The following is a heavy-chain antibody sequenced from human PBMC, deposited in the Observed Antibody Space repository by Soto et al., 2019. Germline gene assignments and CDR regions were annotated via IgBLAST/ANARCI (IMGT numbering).Heavy chain of an antibody. D-gene: IGHD2-15*01. V-gene: IGHV4-34*01. J-gene: IGHJ6*03. CDR1: GGSFSGYY. CDR2: INHGGST. Sequence: SETLSLTCAVYGGSFSGYYWTWILQPPGKGLEWIGEINHGGSTNYNPSLKSRVTMSVDTSKNQFSLKLTSVTAADTAVYYCARGDVVVVAATRDYYYYMDVWDKGTMVTVSS. CDR3: ARGDVVVVAATRDYYYYMDV.